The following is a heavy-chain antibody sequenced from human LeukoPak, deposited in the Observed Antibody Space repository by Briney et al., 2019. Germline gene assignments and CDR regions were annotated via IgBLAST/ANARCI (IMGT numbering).Heavy chain of an antibody. CDR2: IRREANTYAT. V-gene: IGHV3-73*01. D-gene: IGHD3-10*01. CDR1: GFTFSGSA. Sequence: GGSLRLSCAASGFTFSGSAMHWVRQASGKGLEWVGHIRREANTYATTIAASLKGRFTISRDDSKNTAYLQMNSLKTEDTAVYYCARQLGELLSGTLYYYYLDVWGKGTTVTISS. CDR3: ARQLGELLSGTLYYYYLDV. J-gene: IGHJ6*03.